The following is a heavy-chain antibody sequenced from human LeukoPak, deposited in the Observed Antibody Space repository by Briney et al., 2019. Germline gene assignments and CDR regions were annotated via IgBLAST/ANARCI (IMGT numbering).Heavy chain of an antibody. CDR1: GFIFSSYS. D-gene: IGHD1-14*01. Sequence: GGSLRLSCAASGFIFSSYSMNWVRQAPGKGLEWVSSISSSSSYIYYADSVKGRFTISRDNAKNSLYLQMNSLRAEDTAVYYCAKGVETHGPDYYYGMDVWGQGTTVTVSS. J-gene: IGHJ6*02. V-gene: IGHV3-21*01. CDR2: ISSSSSYI. CDR3: AKGVETHGPDYYYGMDV.